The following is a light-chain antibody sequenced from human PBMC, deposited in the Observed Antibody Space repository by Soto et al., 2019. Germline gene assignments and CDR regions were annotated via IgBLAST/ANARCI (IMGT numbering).Light chain of an antibody. Sequence: DIRMTQSPSTLSASVGERVSMTCRASQSVNKWVAWYHVRPGEAPKLLIYDASKLEIGVPARFSGAGSGTEFTLTIVRLQPEDVGTYYCQETNYYFFGPGTKVEIK. CDR2: DAS. V-gene: IGKV1-5*01. CDR3: QETNYYF. CDR1: QSVNKW. J-gene: IGKJ2*01.